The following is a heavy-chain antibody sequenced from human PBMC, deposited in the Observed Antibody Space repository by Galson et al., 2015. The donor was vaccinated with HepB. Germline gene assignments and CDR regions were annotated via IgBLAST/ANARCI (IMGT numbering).Heavy chain of an antibody. CDR2: ISRSRNFI. CDR3: ARIFGELPNFDY. J-gene: IGHJ4*02. V-gene: IGHV3-21*01. CDR1: GFSFGSYT. D-gene: IGHD3-10*01. Sequence: SLRLSCAASGFSFGSYTMNWVRQAPGKGLEWVSSISRSRNFIYYVDSVKGRFTISRDNAKNSLYLQMNSLRAEDTAVYYCARIFGELPNFDYWGQGTLVTVSS.